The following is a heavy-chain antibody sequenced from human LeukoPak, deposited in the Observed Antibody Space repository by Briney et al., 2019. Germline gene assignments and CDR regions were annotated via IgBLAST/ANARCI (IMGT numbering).Heavy chain of an antibody. CDR3: ATRKLGNDY. V-gene: IGHV1-18*04. CDR1: GYTFTGYY. D-gene: IGHD7-27*01. Sequence: ASVKVSCKASGYTFTGYYMHWVRQAPGQGLEWMEWISAYNGNTNYAQKLQGRVTMTTDTSTSTAYMELRSLRSDDTAVYYCATRKLGNDYWGQGTLVTVSS. CDR2: ISAYNGNT. J-gene: IGHJ4*02.